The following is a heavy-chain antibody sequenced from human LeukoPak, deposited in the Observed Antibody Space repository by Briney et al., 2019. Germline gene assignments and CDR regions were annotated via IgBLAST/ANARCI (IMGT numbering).Heavy chain of an antibody. V-gene: IGHV4-34*01. CDR1: GGSFSAYY. D-gene: IGHD3-10*01. J-gene: IGHJ4*02. CDR3: ARRGFG. CDR2: IYHSGST. Sequence: SETLSLTCAVYGGSFSAYYWSWIRQPPGKGLEWIGYIYHSGSTYYNPSLKSRVTISVDRSKNQFSLKLSSVTAADTAVYYCARRGFGWGQGTLVTVSS.